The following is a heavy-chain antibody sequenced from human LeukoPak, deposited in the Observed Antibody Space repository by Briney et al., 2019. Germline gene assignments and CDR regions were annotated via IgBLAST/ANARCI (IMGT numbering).Heavy chain of an antibody. CDR3: ARGRKGLYSGYPEMGNYWYFDL. V-gene: IGHV4-59*01. CDR1: GASISSYY. D-gene: IGHD5-12*01. Sequence: PSETLSLTCTVSGASISSYYWSWVRQPPGRGLEWIGYIFYSGSTKYNPSLKSRVTILVDTSKNQFSLKLSSVTAADTAVYYCARGRKGLYSGYPEMGNYWYFDLWGRGTLVTVSS. CDR2: IFYSGST. J-gene: IGHJ2*01.